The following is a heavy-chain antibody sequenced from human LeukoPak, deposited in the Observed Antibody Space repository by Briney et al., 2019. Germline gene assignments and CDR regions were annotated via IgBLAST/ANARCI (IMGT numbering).Heavy chain of an antibody. CDR1: GFTLSSYG. CDR2: IRHDGSNK. D-gene: IGHD2/OR15-2a*01. Sequence: GGSLRLSCAASGFTLSSYGMDWVRQDPGKGLEWVAFIRHDGSNKYYADSVKGRFTISRDNSKNTLYLQMNSLRPEDTAVYYCAKEFLAFYGHKTGYFDYWGQGTLVTLSS. J-gene: IGHJ4*02. V-gene: IGHV3-30*02. CDR3: AKEFLAFYGHKTGYFDY.